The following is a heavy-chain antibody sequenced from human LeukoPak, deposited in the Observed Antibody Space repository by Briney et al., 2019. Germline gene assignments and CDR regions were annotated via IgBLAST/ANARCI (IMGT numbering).Heavy chain of an antibody. CDR3: ARDRDGGSGAFDY. J-gene: IGHJ4*02. CDR1: GFTFSSYS. V-gene: IGHV3-21*01. D-gene: IGHD1-26*01. Sequence: GGSLRLSCAASGFTFSSYSMNWVRQAPGKGLEWVSSISSSSRYIYYADSVKGRFTISRDNAKNSLYLQMNSLRAEDTAVYNCARDRDGGSGAFDYWGQGTLVTVSS. CDR2: ISSSSRYI.